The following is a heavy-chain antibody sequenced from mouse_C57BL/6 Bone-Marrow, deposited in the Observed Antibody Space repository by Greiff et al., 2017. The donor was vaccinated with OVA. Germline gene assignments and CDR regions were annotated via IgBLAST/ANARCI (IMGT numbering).Heavy chain of an antibody. CDR1: GFTITNTY. CDR2: FDPANGNT. Sequence: VQLKESVAELVRPGASVKLSCTASGFTITNTYMPWVKQRPEQGLEWIGRFDPANGNTNYAPTFQGKATITADTSSNTAYLQLSSLTSEDTAIYYCARRVTTNYYAMDYWGQGTSVTVSS. CDR3: ARRVTTNYYAMDY. J-gene: IGHJ4*01. V-gene: IGHV14-3*01. D-gene: IGHD2-2*01.